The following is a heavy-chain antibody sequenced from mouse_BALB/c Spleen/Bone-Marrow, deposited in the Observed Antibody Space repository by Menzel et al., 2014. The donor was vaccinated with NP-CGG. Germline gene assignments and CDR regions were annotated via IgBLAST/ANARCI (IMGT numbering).Heavy chain of an antibody. Sequence: VQLKESGGGLVQPGGSRKLSCAASGFTFSSFGMHWVRQAPEKGLEWVAYISSGSSTIYYADTVKGRFTISRDNPKNPLFLQMPSLRSEDTAMYYCARSPYGYDGRDYWGQGTSVTVSS. V-gene: IGHV5-17*02. J-gene: IGHJ4*01. CDR3: ARSPYGYDGRDY. CDR1: GFTFSSFG. D-gene: IGHD2-2*01. CDR2: ISSGSSTI.